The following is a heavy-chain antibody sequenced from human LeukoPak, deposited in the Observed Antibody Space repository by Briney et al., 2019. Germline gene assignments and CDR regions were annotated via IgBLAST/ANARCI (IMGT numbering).Heavy chain of an antibody. CDR3: AREGGYHDAFDI. V-gene: IGHV4-59*01. CDR2: IYYSGST. D-gene: IGHD3-16*02. CDR1: GGSISSYY. J-gene: IGHJ3*02. Sequence: PSETLSLTCTVSGGSISSYYWSWIRQPPGKGLEWIGYIYYSGSTNYNPSLKSRVTISVDTSKNQFSLKLSSVTAANTAVYYCAREGGYHDAFDIWGQGTMVTVSS.